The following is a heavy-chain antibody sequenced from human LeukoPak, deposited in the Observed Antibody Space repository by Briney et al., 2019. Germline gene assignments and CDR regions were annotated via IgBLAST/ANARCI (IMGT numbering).Heavy chain of an antibody. D-gene: IGHD2-2*01. V-gene: IGHV3-7*03. Sequence: GGSLRLSCTASGFTFNSHWMGWVRQAPGKGLEWLANINQGGSEKYYVDSVKGRFTIFRDNAKNSLYLQMNSLRAEDTAVYYCARDMVPAGIAFDYWGQGALVTVSS. CDR2: INQGGSEK. CDR1: GFTFNSHW. J-gene: IGHJ4*02. CDR3: ARDMVPAGIAFDY.